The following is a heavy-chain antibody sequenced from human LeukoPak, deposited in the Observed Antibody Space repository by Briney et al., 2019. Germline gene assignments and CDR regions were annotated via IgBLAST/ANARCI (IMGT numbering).Heavy chain of an antibody. CDR3: ARDTCDGVTCYNWFDP. CDR2: INPNRGGT. V-gene: IGHV1-2*02. Sequence: GASVKVSCKASGYSFNDYYIHWARQAPGQGLEWMGWINPNRGGTSYAQKFQGRVTMTRDTSITTAYMELSSLRSDDRAMYYCARDTCDGVTCYNWFDPWGQGTLVTVSS. D-gene: IGHD4-17*01. J-gene: IGHJ5*02. CDR1: GYSFNDYY.